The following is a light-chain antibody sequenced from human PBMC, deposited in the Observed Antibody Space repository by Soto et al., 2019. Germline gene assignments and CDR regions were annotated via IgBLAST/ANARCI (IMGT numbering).Light chain of an antibody. Sequence: IQLTKSPSSLSASAGDGATNTCRASQRLSSYLAWYQQKPGKAPKLLIYGASALQSGVPSRFSGSGSGTDFTLTISCLQPEDFAIYCCQQLNSLLLTFGGVSKVDI. CDR3: QQLNSLLLT. CDR1: QRLSSY. J-gene: IGKJ4*02. CDR2: GAS. V-gene: IGKV1-9*01.